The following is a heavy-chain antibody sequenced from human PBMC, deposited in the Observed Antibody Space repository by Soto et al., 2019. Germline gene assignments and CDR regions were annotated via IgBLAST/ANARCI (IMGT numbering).Heavy chain of an antibody. D-gene: IGHD6-19*01. J-gene: IGHJ4*02. CDR2: IWYDGSNK. V-gene: IGHV3-33*01. CDR1: GFTFSSYG. CDR3: ARDSSVLSGWTNLLGY. Sequence: GGSLRLSCAASGFTFSSYGMHWVRQAPGKGLEWVAVIWYDGSNKYYADSVKGRFTISRDNSKNTLYLQMNSLRAEDTAVYYCARDSSVLSGWTNLLGYWGQGTLVTVSS.